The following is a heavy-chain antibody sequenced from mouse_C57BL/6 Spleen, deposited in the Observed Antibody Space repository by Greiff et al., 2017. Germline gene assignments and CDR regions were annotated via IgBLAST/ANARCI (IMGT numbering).Heavy chain of an antibody. CDR3: ARSKLGRGGFAY. J-gene: IGHJ3*01. Sequence: QVQLQQPGTELVKPGASVKLSCKASGYTFTSYWMHWVKQRPGQGLEWIGNINPSNGGTNYNEKFKSKATLTVDKSSSTAYMQLSSLTSADSAVYECARSKLGRGGFAYWGQGTLVTVSA. V-gene: IGHV1-53*01. CDR1: GYTFTSYW. D-gene: IGHD4-1*01. CDR2: INPSNGGT.